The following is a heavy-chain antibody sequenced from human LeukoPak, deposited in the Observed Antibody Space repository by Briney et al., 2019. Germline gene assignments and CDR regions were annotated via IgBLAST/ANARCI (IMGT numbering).Heavy chain of an antibody. CDR1: GFTFSSYS. J-gene: IGHJ4*02. D-gene: IGHD6-19*01. Sequence: GGSLRLSCAASGFTFSSYSMNWVRQAPGKGLEWVSGISGSDGSTYYADSVKGRFTISRDNSKNTLYLQMNSLRAEDTAVYYCAKDAPRTSGWFFLDNWGQGTLVTVSS. CDR2: ISGSDGST. V-gene: IGHV3-23*01. CDR3: AKDAPRTSGWFFLDN.